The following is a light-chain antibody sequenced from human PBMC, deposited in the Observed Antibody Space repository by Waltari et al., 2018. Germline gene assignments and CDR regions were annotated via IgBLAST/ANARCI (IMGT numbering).Light chain of an antibody. J-gene: IGKJ2*01. CDR1: QSISRN. CDR2: GAS. V-gene: IGKV3-15*01. Sequence: EVLMTQSPATLSVSPGERTNLSCRASQSISRNLAWYQQKPGQAPRLLIYGASTRAPGIPARFSGSGSGTEFTLSISSLQSEDFAVYYCQQYNNWRTFGQGTKLEIK. CDR3: QQYNNWRT.